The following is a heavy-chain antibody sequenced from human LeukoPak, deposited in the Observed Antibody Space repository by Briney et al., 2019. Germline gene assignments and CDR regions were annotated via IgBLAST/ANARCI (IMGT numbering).Heavy chain of an antibody. D-gene: IGHD3-10*01. CDR2: IYHSGST. V-gene: IGHV4-30-2*01. CDR1: GGSISSGGYS. CDR3: ARDRGSPQNWFDP. J-gene: IGHJ5*02. Sequence: SETLSLTCAVSGGSISSGGYSWSWIRQPPGKGLEWIGYIYHSGSTYYNPSLKSRVTISVDRSKNQFSLKLSSVTAADTAVYYCARDRGSPQNWFDPWGQGTLVTVSS.